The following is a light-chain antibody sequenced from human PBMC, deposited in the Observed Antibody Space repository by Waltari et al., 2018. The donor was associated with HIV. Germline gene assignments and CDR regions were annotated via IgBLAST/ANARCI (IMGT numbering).Light chain of an antibody. V-gene: IGLV2-8*01. Sequence: QSTLTQPPSASGSPGQSVTISCTGTSSDIGGYTYVSWYQQYPGKAPKLMIYEVSKRPSGVPDRFSGSKSANTASLTVSGLQAEDEADYYCSSYGGSANLLFGGGTKLTV. J-gene: IGLJ2*01. CDR3: SSYGGSANLL. CDR2: EVS. CDR1: SSDIGGYTY.